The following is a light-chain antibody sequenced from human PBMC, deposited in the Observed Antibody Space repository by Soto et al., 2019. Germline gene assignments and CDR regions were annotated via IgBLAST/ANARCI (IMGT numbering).Light chain of an antibody. CDR3: SSFGASKV. J-gene: IGLJ2*01. CDR2: EVN. V-gene: IGLV2-8*01. Sequence: QSALTQPPSASGSLGQSVTVSCTGSSSDVGAYNYVSWYQQHPGKAPKLIIYEVNKRPSGVSDRFSGSKSGNTASLTVSGLQAEDEADYYCSSFGASKVFGGGTKLTFL. CDR1: SSDVGAYNY.